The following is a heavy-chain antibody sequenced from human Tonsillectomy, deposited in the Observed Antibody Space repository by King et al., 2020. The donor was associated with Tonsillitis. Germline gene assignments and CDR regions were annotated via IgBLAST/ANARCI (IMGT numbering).Heavy chain of an antibody. J-gene: IGHJ4*02. V-gene: IGHV1-2*02. CDR2: INPNSGGT. D-gene: IGHD6-13*01. Sequence: VQLVESGAEVKKPGASVKVSCKASGYTFTGYYMHWVRQAPGQGLEWMGWINPNSGGTNYAQKFQGRVTMTRDTSISTAYMELSRLRSDDTAVYYCARGYSSSWHPYHFDYWGQGTLVTVSS. CDR3: ARGYSSSWHPYHFDY. CDR1: GYTFTGYY.